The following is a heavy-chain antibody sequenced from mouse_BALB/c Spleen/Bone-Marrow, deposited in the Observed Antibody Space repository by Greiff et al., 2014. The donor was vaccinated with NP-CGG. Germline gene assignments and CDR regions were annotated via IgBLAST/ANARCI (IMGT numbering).Heavy chain of an antibody. J-gene: IGHJ2*01. D-gene: IGHD4-1*01. CDR2: ISSGSSII. CDR3: ARERTGFDY. CDR1: GFTFSYFG. V-gene: IGHV5-17*02. Sequence: EVKLVESGGGLVQPGGSRKLSCAASGFTFSYFGMHWVRQAPEKGLEWVAYISSGSSIIYYADTVKGRFTISRATPKNALFLQMTSLRSEDTAMYCCARERTGFDYWGQGTTLTVAS.